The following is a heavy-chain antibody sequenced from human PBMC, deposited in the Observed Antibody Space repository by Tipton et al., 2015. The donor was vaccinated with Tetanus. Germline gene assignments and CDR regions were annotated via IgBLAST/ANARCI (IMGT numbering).Heavy chain of an antibody. CDR2: IYISGST. J-gene: IGHJ4*02. CDR1: GDSLSSRY. V-gene: IGHV4-4*07. CDR3: ARSQAVAGPPGAY. Sequence: TLSLTCNVSGDSLSSRYWSWIRQTAGKRLEWIGRIYISGSTDYNPSLKTRVSMSVGTSKNRISLNLTSVTAVDTAFYYCARSQAVAGPPGAYWGQGIMVVVSS. D-gene: IGHD6-19*01.